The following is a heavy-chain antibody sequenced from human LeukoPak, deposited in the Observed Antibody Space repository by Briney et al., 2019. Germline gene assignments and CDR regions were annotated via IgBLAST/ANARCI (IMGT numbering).Heavy chain of an antibody. V-gene: IGHV4-59*01. J-gene: IGHJ6*02. D-gene: IGHD6-6*01. CDR3: ASTRAIAARLEYYYYGMDV. Sequence: GSLRLSCAASGFTFSSYAMSWIRQPPGKGLEWIGYIYYSGSTNYNPSLKSRVTISVDTSKNQFSLKLSSVTAADTAVYYCASTRAIAARLEYYYYGMDVWGQGTTVTVSS. CDR1: GFTFSSYA. CDR2: IYYSGST.